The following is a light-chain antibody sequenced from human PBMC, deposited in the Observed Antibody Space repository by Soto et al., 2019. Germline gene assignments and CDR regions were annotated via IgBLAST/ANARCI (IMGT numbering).Light chain of an antibody. CDR1: SSDVGGYNY. J-gene: IGLJ1*01. CDR3: SSYSGTNYHYV. CDR2: EVS. Sequence: QSALTQPPSASGSFGQSVTISCTGTSSDVGGYNYVSWYQQHPGKAPKLMIYEVSERPSGFPDRFSGSKSGNTASLTVSGLQADDEADYYCSSYSGTNYHYVFGTGTKVTVL. V-gene: IGLV2-8*01.